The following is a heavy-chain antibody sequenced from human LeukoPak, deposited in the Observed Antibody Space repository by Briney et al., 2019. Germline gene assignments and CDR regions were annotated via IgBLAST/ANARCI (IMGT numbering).Heavy chain of an antibody. Sequence: SETLSLTCAVYGGSFSGYSWSWIRQSPEKGLEWIGEVNHTGGITYTPSLKSRVTIAIDKSKNQFSLQLTSVTAADTAVYYCARVVRGPRFNFDYWGQGTLVTVSS. D-gene: IGHD3-10*01. J-gene: IGHJ4*02. CDR3: ARVVRGPRFNFDY. V-gene: IGHV4-34*01. CDR2: VNHTGGI. CDR1: GGSFSGYS.